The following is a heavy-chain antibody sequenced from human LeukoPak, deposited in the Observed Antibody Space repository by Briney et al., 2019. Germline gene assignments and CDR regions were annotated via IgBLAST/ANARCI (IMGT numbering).Heavy chain of an antibody. V-gene: IGHV3-7*01. CDR2: IKQDGSEK. Sequence: GGSLRLSCAASGFTLSSYWMSWVRQAPGKGLEWVANIKQDGSEKYYVDSVKGRFTISRDNAKNSLYLQMNSLRAEDTAVYYCARDYPDYYYGMDVWGQGTTVTVSS. CDR3: ARDYPDYYYGMDV. CDR1: GFTLSSYW. J-gene: IGHJ6*02.